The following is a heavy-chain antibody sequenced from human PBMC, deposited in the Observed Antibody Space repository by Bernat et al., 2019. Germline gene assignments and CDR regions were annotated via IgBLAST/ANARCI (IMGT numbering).Heavy chain of an antibody. Sequence: QVQLVQSGAEVKKPAASVKVSCKASGYTFTDYYIHWVRQAPGQGLEWMGWINPHSGATNYAQKFQDRVTMPRDTSISTAYMELRRLGSDDAAVYYCARDRGDVAIVWGQGTLVTVSS. CDR1: GYTFTDYY. J-gene: IGHJ4*02. CDR2: INPHSGAT. V-gene: IGHV1-2*02. CDR3: ARDRGDVAIV. D-gene: IGHD2-21*02.